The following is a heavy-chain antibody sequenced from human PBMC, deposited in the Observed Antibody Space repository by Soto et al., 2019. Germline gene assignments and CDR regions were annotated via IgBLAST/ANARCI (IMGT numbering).Heavy chain of an antibody. Sequence: GGSLRLSCVGSGLIFINYVINLCRQAPGKGLEWVSSIAEYDGRTFYADSVKGRFTISRDNSKNMLYLEMDRLRAEDTALYYCTRRASNWGFFDRWGQGTLVTVSS. D-gene: IGHD3-16*01. CDR3: TRRASNWGFFDR. V-gene: IGHV3-23*01. CDR1: GLIFINYV. J-gene: IGHJ4*02. CDR2: IAEYDGRT.